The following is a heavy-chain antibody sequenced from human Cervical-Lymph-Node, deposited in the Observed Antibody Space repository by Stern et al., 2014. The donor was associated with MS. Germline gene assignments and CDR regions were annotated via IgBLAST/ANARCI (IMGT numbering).Heavy chain of an antibody. Sequence: QLQLQESGPGLVKPSETLSLTCTVSGGSIYNYYWTWIRQPPGKGLEWIGHIDYSGSTNYNPSLESRVTVSVDSSKNEFSLILTSVTAADTAVYYCARALRNAYTWFDPWGQGTLVTVSS. V-gene: IGHV4-59*01. CDR2: IDYSGST. D-gene: IGHD2-2*01. J-gene: IGHJ5*01. CDR1: GGSIYNYY. CDR3: ARALRNAYTWFDP.